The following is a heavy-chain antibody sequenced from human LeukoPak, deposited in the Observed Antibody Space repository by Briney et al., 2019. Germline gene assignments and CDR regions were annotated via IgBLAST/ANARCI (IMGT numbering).Heavy chain of an antibody. J-gene: IGHJ4*02. D-gene: IGHD6-13*01. CDR1: GFTFSSYA. V-gene: IGHV3-23*01. CDR2: ISGSGGST. CDR3: ATATSYSISWDAFNF. Sequence: GGSLRLSCAVSGFTFSSYAMSWVRQAPGKGLEWVSAISGSGGSTYYADSVKGRFTISRDNSKNTLYLQMNSLRAEDTAVYYCATATSYSISWDAFNFWGQGTLVTVSS.